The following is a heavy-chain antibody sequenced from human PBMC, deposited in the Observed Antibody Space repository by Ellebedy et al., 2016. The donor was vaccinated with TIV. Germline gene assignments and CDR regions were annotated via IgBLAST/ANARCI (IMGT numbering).Heavy chain of an antibody. J-gene: IGHJ4*02. V-gene: IGHV5-10-1*01. CDR1: GYTFTSYW. CDR2: IDPSDSYT. CDR3: ARGHSEIDY. D-gene: IGHD6-13*01. Sequence: GESLKISCTGSGYTFTSYWISWVRQMPGKGLEWMGRIDPSDSYTNYSPSFQGHVTISADKSISSAYLQWSSLRASDTAIYYCARGHSEIDYWGQGTLVTVSS.